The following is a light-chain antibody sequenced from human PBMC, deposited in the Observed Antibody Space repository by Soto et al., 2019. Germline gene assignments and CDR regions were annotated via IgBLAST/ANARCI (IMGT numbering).Light chain of an antibody. V-gene: IGKV3-15*01. CDR3: QHYNIWPLT. J-gene: IGKJ4*01. CDR1: QSVSSN. Sequence: EIVMTQSPATLSVSPGERATLSCRASQSVSSNLAWYQQKPGQAPRLLIYGASTRATGLPARFSGSGSGTEFTLTISSLQSEDFAVYYCQHYNIWPLTFGGGTKVEIK. CDR2: GAS.